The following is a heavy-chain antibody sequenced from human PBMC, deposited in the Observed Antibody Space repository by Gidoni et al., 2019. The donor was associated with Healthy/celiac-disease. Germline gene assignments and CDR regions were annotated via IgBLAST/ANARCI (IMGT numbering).Heavy chain of an antibody. CDR3: ARDKKQQLRVYYYGMDV. D-gene: IGHD6-13*01. V-gene: IGHV1-2*02. CDR1: GYTFTGYY. Sequence: QVQLVQSGAEVKKPGASVKVSCKASGYTFTGYYMHWVRQAPGQGLEWMGWINPNSGGTNYAQKFQGRVTMTRDTSISTAYMELSRLRSDDTAVYYCARDKKQQLRVYYYGMDVWGQGTTVTVSS. J-gene: IGHJ6*02. CDR2: INPNSGGT.